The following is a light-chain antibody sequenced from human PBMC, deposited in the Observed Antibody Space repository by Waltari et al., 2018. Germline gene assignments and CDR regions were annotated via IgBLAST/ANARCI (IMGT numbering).Light chain of an antibody. J-gene: IGKJ2*01. CDR1: LISRDRKAD. CDR2: KVS. Sequence: LISRDRKADLNWIQQSPGQSPRRLIYKVSNWDPNFEGPDKFSGSGSGTDFTLKISRVEAEDVGVYTCMQESHWPYTFGQGTKLEIE. CDR3: MQESHWPYT. V-gene: IGKV2D-30*01.